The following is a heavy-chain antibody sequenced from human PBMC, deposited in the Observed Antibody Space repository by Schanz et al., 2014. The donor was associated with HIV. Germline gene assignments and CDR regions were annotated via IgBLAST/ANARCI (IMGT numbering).Heavy chain of an antibody. Sequence: EVQMVESGGGLVQPGGSLRLSCAASGFTFNNYAMTWVRQAPGKGLDWVSTISGSDGDTYYADSVKGRFTISRDNSKKTVFLQMNNLRAEDTAVYYCARDRLHPGNGMDVWGQGTTVTVSS. J-gene: IGHJ6*02. CDR1: GFTFNNYA. CDR3: ARDRLHPGNGMDV. CDR2: ISGSDGDT. V-gene: IGHV3-23*04. D-gene: IGHD4-4*01.